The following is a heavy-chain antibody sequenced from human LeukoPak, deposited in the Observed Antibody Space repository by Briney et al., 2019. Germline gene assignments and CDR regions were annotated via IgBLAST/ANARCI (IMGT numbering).Heavy chain of an antibody. V-gene: IGHV3-23*01. CDR2: ISDCGGNT. CDR3: EKQVISSSAWYD. D-gene: IGHD6-19*01. CDR1: GFTFSRYA. Sequence: GGSLRLSCAASGFTFSRYAMNRVGQAPGQGLEWVSAISDCGGNTYYADSVKGRFTISRDNSKNTLYLQMNSLRAEDAAVYYCEKQVISSSAWYDWGQGTLVTVSS. J-gene: IGHJ4*02.